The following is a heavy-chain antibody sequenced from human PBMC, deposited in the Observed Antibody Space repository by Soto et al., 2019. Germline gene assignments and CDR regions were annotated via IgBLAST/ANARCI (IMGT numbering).Heavy chain of an antibody. CDR3: AKGRQPRFSGDFDY. D-gene: IGHD5-12*01. CDR1: GFTFGAYA. CDR2: IFGSGGGI. J-gene: IGHJ4*02. Sequence: PGGSHRVSCGAAGFTFGAYARSWVRQEPGEGLEWVSGIFGSGGGISYADSVKGRFSISRDNSNNMLYLQMHSLRADDTAVYYCAKGRQPRFSGDFDYWGQGTLVTVSS. V-gene: IGHV3-23*01.